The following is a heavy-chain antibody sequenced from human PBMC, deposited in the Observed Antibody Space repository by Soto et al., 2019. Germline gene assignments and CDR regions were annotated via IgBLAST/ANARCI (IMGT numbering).Heavy chain of an antibody. J-gene: IGHJ6*02. D-gene: IGHD6-19*01. CDR2: IIPIFGTA. CDR1: GGTFSSYA. Sequence: QVQLVQCGAEVKKPGSSVKVSCKASGGTFSSYAISWVRQAPGQGLEWMGGIIPIFGTANYAQKFQGRVTITADESTSTAYMELSSLRSEDTAVYYCARDLAVAGKGGDYYYGMDVWGQGTTVTVSS. V-gene: IGHV1-69*01. CDR3: ARDLAVAGKGGDYYYGMDV.